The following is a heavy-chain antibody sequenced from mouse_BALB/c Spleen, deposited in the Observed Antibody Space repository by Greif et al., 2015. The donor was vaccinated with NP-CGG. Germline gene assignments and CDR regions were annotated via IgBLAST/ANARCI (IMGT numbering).Heavy chain of an antibody. D-gene: IGHD2-3*01. CDR2: ISYSGST. CDR1: GYSITSDYA. CDR3: ARRDGYYEYFDY. J-gene: IGHJ2*01. V-gene: IGHV3-2*02. Sequence: EVQLQQSGPGLVKPSQSLSLTCTVTGYSITSDYAWNWIRQFPGNKLEWMGYISYSGSTSYNPSLKSRISITRDTSKNQFFLQLNSVTTEDTATYYCARRDGYYEYFDYWGQGTTLTVSS.